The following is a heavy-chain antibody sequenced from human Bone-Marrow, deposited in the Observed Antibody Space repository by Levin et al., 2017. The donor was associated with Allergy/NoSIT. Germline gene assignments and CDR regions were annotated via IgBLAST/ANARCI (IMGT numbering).Heavy chain of an antibody. CDR1: GFTFSSYW. CDR2: IKEDGSDK. CDR3: ATTYSAY. D-gene: IGHD2/OR15-2a*01. J-gene: IGHJ4*02. V-gene: IGHV3-7*01. Sequence: GESLKISCAASGFTFSSYWMSWVRQAPGKGLEWVANIKEDGSDKNYVDSVKGRFIISRDNGKNSLFLQMNSLRAEDTAVYHCATTYSAYWGQGTLVTVSS.